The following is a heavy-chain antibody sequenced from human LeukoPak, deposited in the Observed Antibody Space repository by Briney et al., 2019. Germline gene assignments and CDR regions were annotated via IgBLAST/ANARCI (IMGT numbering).Heavy chain of an antibody. D-gene: IGHD4-17*01. CDR2: INSDGSST. CDR1: GFTFSSYW. CDR3: ARDRRSVKGTVTTGYYYYGMDV. V-gene: IGHV3-74*01. Sequence: GGSLRLSCAASGFTFSSYWMHWVRQAPGKGLVWVSRINSDGSSTSYADSVKGRFTISRDNAKNTLYLQMNSLRAEDTAVYYCARDRRSVKGTVTTGYYYYGMDVWGQGTTVTVPS. J-gene: IGHJ6*02.